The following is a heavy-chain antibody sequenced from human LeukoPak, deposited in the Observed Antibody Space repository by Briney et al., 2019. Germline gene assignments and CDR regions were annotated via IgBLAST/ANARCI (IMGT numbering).Heavy chain of an antibody. J-gene: IGHJ2*01. CDR2: ILNTGSA. CDR1: GASISSYY. Sequence: SETLSLTWTVSGASISSYYWGWIRQPPGKGLEWIGYILNTGSANYNPSLKSRVTISIDTSKNQFSLKLTSVTAADTAVYYCARDKALRNWYFDLWGRGTLATVSS. V-gene: IGHV4-59*01. CDR3: ARDKALRNWYFDL.